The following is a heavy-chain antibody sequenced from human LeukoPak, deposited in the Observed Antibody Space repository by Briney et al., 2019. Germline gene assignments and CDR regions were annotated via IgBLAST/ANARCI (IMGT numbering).Heavy chain of an antibody. CDR3: ARQRTIAVANLFDY. J-gene: IGHJ4*02. Sequence: SETLSLTCAVYGGSFSGYYWSWIRQPPGKGLEWIGEINHSGSTNYNPSLKSRVTISVDMSKNQFSLKLSSVTAADTAVYYCARQRTIAVANLFDYWGQGTLVTVSS. CDR2: INHSGST. D-gene: IGHD6-19*01. V-gene: IGHV4-34*01. CDR1: GGSFSGYY.